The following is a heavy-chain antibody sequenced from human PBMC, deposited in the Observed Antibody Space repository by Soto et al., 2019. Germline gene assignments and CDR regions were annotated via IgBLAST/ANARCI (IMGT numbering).Heavy chain of an antibody. J-gene: IGHJ6*02. CDR3: ASRGDIVVVPAAMGGDYYYGMDV. CDR1: GYTFTSYY. V-gene: IGHV1-46*01. CDR2: INPSGGST. D-gene: IGHD2-2*01. Sequence: ASVKVSCKASGYTFTSYYMHWVRQAPGQGLEWMGIINPSGGSTSYAQKFQGRVTMTRDTSTSAVYMELSSLRSEDPAVYYWASRGDIVVVPAAMGGDYYYGMDVWGQGTTVTVSS.